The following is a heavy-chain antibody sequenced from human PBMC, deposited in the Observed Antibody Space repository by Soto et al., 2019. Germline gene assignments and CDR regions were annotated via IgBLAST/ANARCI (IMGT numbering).Heavy chain of an antibody. CDR3: ARVRPRREFDP. CDR1: GYIFTSYY. Sequence: QVLLVQSGAEVKRPGTSVKVSCKASGYIFTSYYVHWVRQVPGQGLEWMGWINPNTGGTNYAQRFEGRVTMTWDTSISTAYMELSRLTSDDTAIYSCARVRPRREFDPWGQGTLVTVSS. J-gene: IGHJ5*02. CDR2: INPNTGGT. V-gene: IGHV1-2*02.